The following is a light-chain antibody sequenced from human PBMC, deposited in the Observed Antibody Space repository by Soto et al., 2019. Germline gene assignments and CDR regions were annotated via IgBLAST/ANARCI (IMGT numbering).Light chain of an antibody. CDR2: AAS. CDR1: QSISSS. CDR3: QQYTTWT. J-gene: IGKJ1*01. V-gene: IGKV1-39*01. Sequence: DIQMTQSPSSLSASVGDRVTITCRASQSISSSLNWYQQKPGKAPKLLIYAASSLQSGVPSRFSGSGSGTEFTLTISSLQPDDFATYYCQQYTTWTFGQGTKVDI.